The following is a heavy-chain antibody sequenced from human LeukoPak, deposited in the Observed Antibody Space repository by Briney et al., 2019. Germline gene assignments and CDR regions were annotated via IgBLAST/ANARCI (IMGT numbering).Heavy chain of an antibody. CDR1: GLTLSNYW. V-gene: IGHV3-74*01. Sequence: GGSLRLSCAASGLTLSNYWKHWVRQAPGKGLVWVSRIKNDGSSTDYGDSVKGRFTISRDNAKNTLYLQMSSLRAEDTAVYYCEAYSGGWNWGQGTLVTVSS. D-gene: IGHD6-25*01. J-gene: IGHJ4*02. CDR3: EAYSGGWN. CDR2: IKNDGSST.